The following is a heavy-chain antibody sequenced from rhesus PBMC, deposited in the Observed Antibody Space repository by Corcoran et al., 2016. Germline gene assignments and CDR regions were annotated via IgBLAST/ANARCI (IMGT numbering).Heavy chain of an antibody. J-gene: IGHJ4*01. CDR2: IPGSNART. Sequence: QLQLQESGPGLVKPSETLSLTCAVSAGPINNNYWSWIRQPPGKGLEWFGRIPGSNARTDYTPSLRSRVTISTDMSKNQISLNLKSVTAADTAVYFCANLYGSDRAWGQGVLVTVSS. CDR3: ANLYGSDRA. D-gene: IGHD4-29*01. CDR1: AGPINNNY. V-gene: IGHV4-173*01.